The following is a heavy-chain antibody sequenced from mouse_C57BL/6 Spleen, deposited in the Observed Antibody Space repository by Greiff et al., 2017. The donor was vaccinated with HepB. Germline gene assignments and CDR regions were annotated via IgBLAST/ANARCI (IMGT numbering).Heavy chain of an antibody. V-gene: IGHV1-64*01. J-gene: IGHJ2*01. CDR3: ARYNGYYGENYFDY. CDR2: IHPNSGST. D-gene: IGHD2-3*01. CDR1: GYTFTSYW. Sequence: VQLQQPGAELVKPGASVKLSCKASGYTFTSYWMHWVKQRPGQGLEWIGMIHPNSGSTNYNEKFKSKATLTVDKSSSTAYMQLSSLTSEDSAVYYCARYNGYYGENYFDYWGQGTTLTVSS.